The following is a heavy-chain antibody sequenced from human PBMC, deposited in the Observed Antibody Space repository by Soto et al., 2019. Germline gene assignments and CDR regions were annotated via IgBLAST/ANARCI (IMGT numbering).Heavy chain of an antibody. V-gene: IGHV3-23*01. CDR1: GFTFSSYA. D-gene: IGHD1-7*01. Sequence: GSLRLSCAPSGFTFSSYAMSGVRQAPGKGLEWVSAISGSGGSTYYADSVKGRFTISRDNSKNTLYLQMNSLRAEDTAVYYCAKDSELRRTYDAFDIWGQGTMVTVSS. CDR3: AKDSELRRTYDAFDI. J-gene: IGHJ3*02. CDR2: ISGSGGST.